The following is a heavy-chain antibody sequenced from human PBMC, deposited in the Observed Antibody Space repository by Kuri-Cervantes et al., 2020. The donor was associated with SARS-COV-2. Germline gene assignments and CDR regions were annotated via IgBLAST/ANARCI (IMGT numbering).Heavy chain of an antibody. CDR1: GFTFSNAW. Sequence: GESLKISCAASGFTFSNAWMSWVRQAPGKGLEWVANIKQDGSEKYYVDSVKGRFTISRDNAKNSLYLQMNSLRAEDTAVYYCAREFFGVVSGYFDYWGQGTLVTVSS. CDR2: IKQDGSEK. J-gene: IGHJ4*02. V-gene: IGHV3-7*01. CDR3: AREFFGVVSGYFDY. D-gene: IGHD3-3*01.